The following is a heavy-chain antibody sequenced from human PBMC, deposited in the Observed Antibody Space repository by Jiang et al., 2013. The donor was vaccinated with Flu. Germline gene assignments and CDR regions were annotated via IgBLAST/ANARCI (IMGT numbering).Heavy chain of an antibody. J-gene: IGHJ3*02. CDR3: ARTYYYDSSGYFDAFDI. V-gene: IGHV1-2*02. Sequence: QKFQGRVTMTRDTSISTAYMELSRLRSDDTAVYYCARTYYYDSSGYFDAFDIWGQGTMVTVSS. D-gene: IGHD3-22*01.